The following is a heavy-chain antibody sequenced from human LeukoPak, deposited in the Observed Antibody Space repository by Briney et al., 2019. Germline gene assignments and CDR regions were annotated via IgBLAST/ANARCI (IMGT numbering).Heavy chain of an antibody. D-gene: IGHD1-20*01. CDR1: GFTFSSYS. Sequence: PGGSLRLSCAASGFTFSSYSMNWVRQAPGKGLEGVSSISSSSTYIYYADSVKGRFTISRDNAKNSLYLQMNSLRAEDTAVYYCARESIIGTTVSYYFDYWGQGTLVTVSS. CDR2: ISSSSTYI. V-gene: IGHV3-21*01. J-gene: IGHJ4*02. CDR3: ARESIIGTTVSYYFDY.